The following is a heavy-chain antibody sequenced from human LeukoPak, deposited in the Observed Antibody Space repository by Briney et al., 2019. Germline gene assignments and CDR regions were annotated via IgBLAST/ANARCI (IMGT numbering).Heavy chain of an antibody. CDR3: ASHYDILTGSNRFDY. Sequence: GGSLRLSCAASGFTFSSYSMNWVRQAPGEGLEWVSYISSSSSTIYYADSVKGRFTISRDNAKNSLYLQMNSLRDEDTAVYYCASHYDILTGSNRFDYWGQGTLVTVSS. CDR2: ISSSSSTI. J-gene: IGHJ4*02. CDR1: GFTFSSYS. D-gene: IGHD3-9*01. V-gene: IGHV3-48*02.